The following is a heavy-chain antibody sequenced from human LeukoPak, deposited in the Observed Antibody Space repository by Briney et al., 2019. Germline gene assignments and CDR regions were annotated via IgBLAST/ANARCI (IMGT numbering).Heavy chain of an antibody. V-gene: IGHV1-69*06. CDR3: AGDPRRRYYYYYYMDV. D-gene: IGHD5-24*01. CDR1: GGTFSSYA. J-gene: IGHJ6*03. Sequence: GASVKVSCKASGGTFSSYAFSWVRQAPGQGLEWMGGIIPLFGTANYAQRFQGRVTIIADKSTSTAYMELSSVTAADTAVYYCAGDPRRRYYYYYYMDVWGKGTTVTVSS. CDR2: IIPLFGTA.